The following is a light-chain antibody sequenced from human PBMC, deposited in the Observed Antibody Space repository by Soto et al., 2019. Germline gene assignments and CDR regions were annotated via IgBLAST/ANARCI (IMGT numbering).Light chain of an antibody. J-gene: IGKJ2*02. V-gene: IGKV3-20*01. CDR3: QQYGSAPGT. CDR2: GAS. Sequence: EIVLTQSPGTLSLSPGERATLSCRASQSVSRNFLAWYQQKPGQAPKLLISGASSRATGIPDRFSGSGSGTDFTLTISSLEPEDFAIYSCQQYGSAPGTFGQGTKLEIK. CDR1: QSVSRNF.